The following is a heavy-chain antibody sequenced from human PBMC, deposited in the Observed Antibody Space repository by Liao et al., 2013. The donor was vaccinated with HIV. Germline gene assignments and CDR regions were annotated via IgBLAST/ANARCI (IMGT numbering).Heavy chain of an antibody. J-gene: IGHJ6*03. CDR2: IQTSGGT. V-gene: IGHV4-61*02. CDR1: GGSISSGSYY. Sequence: QVHLQESGPGLVKPSQTLSLTCTVSGGSISSGSYYWGWIRQPAGRGLEWIGRIQTSGGTKYNPSLKSRVIMSLDTSNNQFSLKLSSVTAADTAVYYCARIVATIHHYYYMDVWGKGTTVTVSS. CDR3: ARIVATIHHYYYMDV. D-gene: IGHD5-12*01.